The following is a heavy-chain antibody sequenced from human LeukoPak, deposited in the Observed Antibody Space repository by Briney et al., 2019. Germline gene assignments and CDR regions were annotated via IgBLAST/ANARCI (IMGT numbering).Heavy chain of an antibody. CDR1: GFTFSSYA. CDR3: AKGTTVYYGTFDY. V-gene: IGHV3-30-3*01. Sequence: GRSLRLSCAASGFTFSSYAMHWVRQAPGKGLEWVAVISYDGSNKYYADSVKGRFTISRDNAKNSLYLQMNSLRAEDTALYYCAKGTTVYYGTFDYWGQGTLVTVSS. D-gene: IGHD4-17*01. J-gene: IGHJ4*02. CDR2: ISYDGSNK.